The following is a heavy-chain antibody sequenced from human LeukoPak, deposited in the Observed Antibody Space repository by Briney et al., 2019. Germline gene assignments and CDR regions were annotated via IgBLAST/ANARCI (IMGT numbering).Heavy chain of an antibody. V-gene: IGHV1-2*02. CDR1: GYTFTGYY. CDR3: ASYPMVRGVAPFDY. Sequence: ASVKVSCKASGYTFTGYYMHWVRQAPGQGLEWMGWINPNSGGTNYAQKFQGRVTMTRDTSISTAYMELSRLRSDDTAVYYCASYPMVRGVAPFDYWGQGTLVTVSS. D-gene: IGHD3-10*01. CDR2: INPNSGGT. J-gene: IGHJ4*02.